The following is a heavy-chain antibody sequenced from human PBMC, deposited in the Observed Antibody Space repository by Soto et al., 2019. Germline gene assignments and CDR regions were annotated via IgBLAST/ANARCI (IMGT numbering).Heavy chain of an antibody. CDR3: TRTIDILTGYYGDFDY. CDR2: IKSKTDGGTT. J-gene: IGHJ4*02. D-gene: IGHD3-9*01. CDR1: GFTFGNAW. Sequence: GGSLRLSCAASGFTFGNAWMSWVRQAPGKGLEWVGRIKSKTDGGTTDYAAPVKGRFTISRDDSKNTLYLQMNSLKTEDTAVYYCTRTIDILTGYYGDFDYWGQGTLVTVSS. V-gene: IGHV3-15*01.